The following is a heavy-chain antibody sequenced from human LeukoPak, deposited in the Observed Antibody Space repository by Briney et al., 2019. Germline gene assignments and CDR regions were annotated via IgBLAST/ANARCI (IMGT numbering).Heavy chain of an antibody. CDR1: GFTFSDYY. D-gene: IGHD5-12*01. CDR2: ISSSGSTI. V-gene: IGHV3-11*01. CDR3: ARDRGGGFDLAFFDH. J-gene: IGHJ4*02. Sequence: GGSLRLSCAASGFTFSDYYMSWIRQAPGKGLEWVSYISSSGSTIYYADSVKGRFTISRDNAKNSLYLQMNSLRADDTAVYFCARDRGGGFDLAFFDHWGQGTLVTVSS.